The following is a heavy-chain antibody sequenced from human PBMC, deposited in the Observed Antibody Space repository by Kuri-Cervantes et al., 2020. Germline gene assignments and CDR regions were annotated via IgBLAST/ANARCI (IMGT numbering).Heavy chain of an antibody. D-gene: IGHD6-19*01. V-gene: IGHV4-39*07. CDR3: ARVRAVAGKRHYYYYYGMDV. CDR1: GGSISSSSYY. Sequence: SETLSPTCTVSGGSISSSSYYWGWIRQPPGKGLEWIGEINHSGSTNYNPSLKSRVTISVDTSKNQFSLKLSSVTAADTAVYYCARVRAVAGKRHYYYYYGMDVWGQGTTVTVSS. CDR2: INHSGST. J-gene: IGHJ6*02.